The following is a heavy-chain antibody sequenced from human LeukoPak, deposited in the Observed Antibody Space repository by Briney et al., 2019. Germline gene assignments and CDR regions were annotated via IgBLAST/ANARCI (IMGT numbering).Heavy chain of an antibody. V-gene: IGHV3-23*01. CDR2: ISGSGGST. D-gene: IGHD2-21*01. CDR3: ARVPRGGETY. Sequence: PGGSLRLSCAASGFTFSSYAMSWVRQAPGKGLEWVSAISGSGGSTYYADSVKGRFTISRDNAKNSLYLQMNSLRAEDTAVYYCARVPRGGETYWGQGTLVTVSS. J-gene: IGHJ4*02. CDR1: GFTFSSYA.